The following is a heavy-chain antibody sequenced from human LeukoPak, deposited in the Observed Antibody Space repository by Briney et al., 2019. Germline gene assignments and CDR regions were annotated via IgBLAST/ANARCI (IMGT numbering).Heavy chain of an antibody. J-gene: IGHJ6*03. Sequence: ASVKVSCKASGYTFAGYYMHWVRQAPGQGLEWMGWINPNSGGTNYAQKFQGRVTMTRDTSISTAYMELSRLRSEDTAVYYCASSGYSYGQNYYYYYYMDVWGKGTTVTVSS. V-gene: IGHV1-2*02. CDR3: ASSGYSYGQNYYYYYYMDV. CDR2: INPNSGGT. CDR1: GYTFAGYY. D-gene: IGHD5-18*01.